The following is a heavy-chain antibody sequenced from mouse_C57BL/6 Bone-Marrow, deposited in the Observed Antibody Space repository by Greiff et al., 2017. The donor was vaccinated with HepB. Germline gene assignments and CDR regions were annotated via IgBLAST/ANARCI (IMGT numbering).Heavy chain of an antibody. CDR1: GYTFTSYG. J-gene: IGHJ3*01. Sequence: LVESGAELARPGASVKLSCKASGYTFTSYGISWVKQRTGQGLEWIGEIYPRSGNTYYNEKFKGKATLTADKSSSTAYMELRSLTSEDSAVYFCARPLYYYGSSPWFAYWGQGTLVTVSA. D-gene: IGHD1-1*01. V-gene: IGHV1-81*01. CDR3: ARPLYYYGSSPWFAY. CDR2: IYPRSGNT.